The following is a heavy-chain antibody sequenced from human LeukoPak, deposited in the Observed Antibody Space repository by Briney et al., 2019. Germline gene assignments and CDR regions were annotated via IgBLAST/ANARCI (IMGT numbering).Heavy chain of an antibody. CDR1: GYTFTSCG. V-gene: IGHV1-18*01. D-gene: IGHD6-13*01. J-gene: IGHJ4*02. CDR2: ISAYNGNT. Sequence: ASVKVSCKASGYTFTSCGISWVRQAPGQGLEWMGWISAYNGNTNYAQKLQGRVTMTTDTSTSTAYMELRSLRSDDTAVYYCARDSSSWSSVDYWGQGTLVTVSS. CDR3: ARDSSSWSSVDY.